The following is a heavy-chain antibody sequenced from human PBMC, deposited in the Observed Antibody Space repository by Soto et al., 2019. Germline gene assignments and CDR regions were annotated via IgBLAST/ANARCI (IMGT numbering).Heavy chain of an antibody. V-gene: IGHV3-13*01. J-gene: IGHJ3*02. D-gene: IGHD1-26*01. CDR3: ARGHVGAKSGAFEI. Sequence: EVQLVESGGGLVQPGGSLRLSCAASGFTFSSYDMHWVRQATGKGLAWVSAIGTAGDTYYPGSVKGRFTISRENAKNYLYLQMNSLRAEDTAVYYCARGHVGAKSGAFEIWGQGTMVTVSS. CDR1: GFTFSSYD. CDR2: IGTAGDT.